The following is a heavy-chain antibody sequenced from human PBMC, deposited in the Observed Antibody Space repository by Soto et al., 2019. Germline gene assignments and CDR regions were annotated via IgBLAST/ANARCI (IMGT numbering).Heavy chain of an antibody. Sequence: SETLSLTCTVSGDSISRNSYYWGWIRQPPGKGLEWIGTIYYSGSTYYNPSLKTRVTISVDTSKNQFSLKLSSVTAAETAVYFCASGSSSFNWFDPWGLGTLVTVS. D-gene: IGHD6-13*01. J-gene: IGHJ5*02. V-gene: IGHV4-39*01. CDR3: ASGSSSFNWFDP. CDR1: GDSISRNSYY. CDR2: IYYSGST.